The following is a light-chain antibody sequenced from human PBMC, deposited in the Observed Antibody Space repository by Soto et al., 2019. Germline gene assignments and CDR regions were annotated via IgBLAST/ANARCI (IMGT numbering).Light chain of an antibody. J-gene: IGLJ2*01. CDR1: KLGDKY. Sequence: SYELTQSLSVSVSPGQTASITCSGDKLGDKYVCWYQQKTGQSPVLVIYQDTKRPSGIPERFSGSNSGDTVTLTISGTQAMDEADYFCQAWDSSTAVFGGGTKLTVL. CDR3: QAWDSSTAV. V-gene: IGLV3-1*01. CDR2: QDT.